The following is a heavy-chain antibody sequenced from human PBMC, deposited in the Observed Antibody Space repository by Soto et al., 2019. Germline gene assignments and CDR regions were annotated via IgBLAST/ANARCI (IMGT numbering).Heavy chain of an antibody. J-gene: IGHJ6*03. Sequence: EVQLVESGGGLVKPGGSLRLSCAASGFTYSSYSMNWVRQAPGKGLEWVSSISSSSSYIYYADSVKGRFTISRDNAKNSLYLQMNSLRAEDTAVYYCARDPTARPDAYGDYTDYYYYYYMDVWGKGTTVTVSS. V-gene: IGHV3-21*01. CDR1: GFTYSSYS. CDR2: ISSSSSYI. D-gene: IGHD4-17*01. CDR3: ARDPTARPDAYGDYTDYYYYYYMDV.